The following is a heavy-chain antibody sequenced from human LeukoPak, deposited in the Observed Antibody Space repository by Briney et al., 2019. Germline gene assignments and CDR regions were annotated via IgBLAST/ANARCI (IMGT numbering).Heavy chain of an antibody. CDR3: ARVVRRDMVRGAPPGY. CDR1: GYTFTSYD. D-gene: IGHD3-10*01. Sequence: ASVKVSCKASGYTFTSYDSNWVRQATGQGLEWMGWMNPNSGNTGYAQKFQGRVTMTRNTSISTAYMELSSLRSEDTAVYYCARVVRRDMVRGAPPGYWGQGTLVTVSS. CDR2: MNPNSGNT. V-gene: IGHV1-8*02. J-gene: IGHJ4*02.